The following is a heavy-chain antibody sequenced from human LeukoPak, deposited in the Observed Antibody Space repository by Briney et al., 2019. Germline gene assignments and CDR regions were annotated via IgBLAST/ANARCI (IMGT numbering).Heavy chain of an antibody. CDR2: ISYDGSNK. CDR3: AKRQLGHIDY. J-gene: IGHJ4*02. D-gene: IGHD6-6*01. CDR1: GFTFSNYG. V-gene: IGHV3-30*18. Sequence: PGGSLRLSCAASGFTFSNYGMHWVRQAPGKGLEWLAVISYDGSNKYYADSVKGRFTIPRDNSKNTLYLQMNSLRAEDTAVYYCAKRQLGHIDYWGQGTLVIVSS.